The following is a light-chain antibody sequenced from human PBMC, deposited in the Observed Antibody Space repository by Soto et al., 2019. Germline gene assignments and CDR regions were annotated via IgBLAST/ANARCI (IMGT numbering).Light chain of an antibody. CDR2: ETN. Sequence: QSALTQPPSASGSPGQSVTISCTGTSSDVGGYNYVTWYQQHPGKAPKLMIYETNKRPSGAPDRFSGSKSGNTASLTVSGLQAEDEAYYYFSSYAGSNNVVFGGGTKVTVL. V-gene: IGLV2-8*01. CDR1: SSDVGGYNY. J-gene: IGLJ3*02. CDR3: SSYAGSNNVV.